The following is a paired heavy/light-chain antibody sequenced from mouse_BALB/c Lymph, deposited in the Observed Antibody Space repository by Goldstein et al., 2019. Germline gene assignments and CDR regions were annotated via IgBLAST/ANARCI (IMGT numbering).Light chain of an antibody. CDR1: QSLLNSSNQKNY. V-gene: IGKV8-24*01. CDR3: QQHYSTPLT. J-gene: IGKJ5*01. Sequence: DIVMTQSPSSLAMSVGQKVTMSCKSSQSLLNSSNQKNYLAWYQQKPGQSPKLLVYFASTRESGVPDRFIGSGSGTDFTLTISSVQAEDLADYFCQQHYSTPLTFGAGTKLELK. CDR2: FAS.
Heavy chain of an antibody. CDR2: ISSGGSYT. V-gene: IGHV5-9*02. Sequence: EVKLVESGGGLVKPGGSLKLSCAASGFAFSSYDMSWVRQTPEKRLEWVATISSGGSYTYYPDSVKGRFTISRDNARNTLYLQMSSLRSEDTALYYCARHEPYGFYAMDYWGQGTSVTVSS. CDR1: GFAFSSYD. D-gene: IGHD2-10*02. CDR3: ARHEPYGFYAMDY. J-gene: IGHJ4*01.